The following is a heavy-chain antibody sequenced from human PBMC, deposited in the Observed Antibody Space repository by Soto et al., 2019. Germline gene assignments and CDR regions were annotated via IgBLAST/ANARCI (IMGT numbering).Heavy chain of an antibody. V-gene: IGHV1-3*01. CDR1: GYTLTSYA. CDR3: ARDGLEQQLVLWNWFDP. J-gene: IGHJ5*02. Sequence: ASAKVSCKASGYTLTSYARYWVRQAPGQRLEWMGWINAGNGNTKYSQKFQGRVTITRDTSASTAYMELSSLRSEDTAVYYCARDGLEQQLVLWNWFDPWGQGTLVTV. D-gene: IGHD6-13*01. CDR2: INAGNGNT.